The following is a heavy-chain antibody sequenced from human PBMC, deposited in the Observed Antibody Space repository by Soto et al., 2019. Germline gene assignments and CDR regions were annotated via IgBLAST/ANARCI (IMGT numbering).Heavy chain of an antibody. V-gene: IGHV3-53*01. Sequence: GGSLRLSCAASGFSVSSNYMSWVRQAPGKGLEWVAVIYSGVGTYYADSVKGRFTISRDNSKNTLYLQMNSLRAEDTALYYCARDCSGSSCYSSGFNYWGQGTLITVSS. J-gene: IGHJ4*02. CDR3: ARDCSGSSCYSSGFNY. CDR2: IYSGVGT. D-gene: IGHD2-15*01. CDR1: GFSVSSNY.